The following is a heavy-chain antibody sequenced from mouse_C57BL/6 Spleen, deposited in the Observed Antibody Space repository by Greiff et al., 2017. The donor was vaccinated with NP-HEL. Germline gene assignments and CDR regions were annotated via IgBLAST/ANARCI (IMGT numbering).Heavy chain of an antibody. CDR3: ARQSPDVYLAY. Sequence: QVQLQQSGAELVKPGASVKMSCKASGYTFTSYWITWVKQRPGQGLEWIGDIYPGSGSTNYNEKFKSKATLPVDTSSSTAYMQLSSLTSEDSAVYYCARQSPDVYLAYWGQGTRVTVSA. J-gene: IGHJ3*01. V-gene: IGHV1-55*01. D-gene: IGHD2-3*01. CDR1: GYTFTSYW. CDR2: IYPGSGST.